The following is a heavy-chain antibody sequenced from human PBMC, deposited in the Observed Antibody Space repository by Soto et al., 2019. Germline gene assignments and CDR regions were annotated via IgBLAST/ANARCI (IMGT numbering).Heavy chain of an antibody. V-gene: IGHV4-59*01. CDR2: IYYSGST. CDR1: GGSISNYY. CDR3: ARADISGSDFDY. D-gene: IGHD3-9*01. Sequence: SETLSLTCTVSGGSISNYYWSWVRQPPGKGLECIGYIYYSGSTNYNPSLKSRITISVDTSKNQFSLKLSFVTAADTAVYYCARADISGSDFDYWGQGTLVTVS. J-gene: IGHJ4*02.